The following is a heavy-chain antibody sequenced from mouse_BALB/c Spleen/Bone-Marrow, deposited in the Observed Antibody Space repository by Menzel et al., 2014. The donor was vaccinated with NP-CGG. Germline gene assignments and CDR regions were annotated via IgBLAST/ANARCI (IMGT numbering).Heavy chain of an antibody. J-gene: IGHJ4*01. CDR1: GYSFTGYY. D-gene: IGHD2-4*01. CDR3: ARLRGDYDGYAMDY. V-gene: IGHV1S34*01. CDR2: ISCYNGAT. Sequence: LAKTGAPVKISCKASGYSFTGYYMHWVKQSHGKSLEWIGYISCYNGATSYNQKFKGKATFTVDTSSSTAYMQFNSLTSEDSAVYYCARLRGDYDGYAMDYWGQGTSVTVSS.